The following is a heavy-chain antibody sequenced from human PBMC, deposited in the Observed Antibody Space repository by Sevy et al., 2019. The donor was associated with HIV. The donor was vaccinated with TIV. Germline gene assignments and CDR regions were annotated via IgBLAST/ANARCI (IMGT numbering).Heavy chain of an antibody. CDR1: GGSFSGYY. V-gene: IGHV4-34*01. CDR2: INHSGST. CDR3: ARGARYFDWLLTEYWYFDL. Sequence: SETLSLTCAVYGGSFSGYYWSWIRQPPGKGLEWIGEINHSGSTNYNPSLKSRVTISVDTSKNQFSLKLSSVTAADTAVYYGARGARYFDWLLTEYWYFDLWGRGTLVTVSS. D-gene: IGHD3-9*01. J-gene: IGHJ2*01.